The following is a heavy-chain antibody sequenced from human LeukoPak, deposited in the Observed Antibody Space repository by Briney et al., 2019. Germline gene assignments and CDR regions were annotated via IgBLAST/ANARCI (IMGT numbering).Heavy chain of an antibody. CDR2: INWNGGST. CDR1: GFTFDDYG. CDR3: ARDLGSGYILPFDY. D-gene: IGHD3-22*01. V-gene: IGHV3-20*04. J-gene: IGHJ4*02. Sequence: GGSLRLSCAASGFTFDDYGMSWVRQAPGKGLEWVSGINWNGGSTGYADSVKGRFTISRDNAKNSLYLQMNSLRAEDTALYYCARDLGSGYILPFDYWGQGTLVTVSS.